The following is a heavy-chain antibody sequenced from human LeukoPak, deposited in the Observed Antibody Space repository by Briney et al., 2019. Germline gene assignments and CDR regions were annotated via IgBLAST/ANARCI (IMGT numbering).Heavy chain of an antibody. CDR3: ARGWGRGSSTSLDAFDI. Sequence: SETLSLTCTVSGGSISSYYWSWIRQPPGKGLEWIGYIYYSGSTNYNPSLKSRVIISVDTSKNQFSLKLSSVTAAVTAVYYCARGWGRGSSTSLDAFDIWGQGTMVTVSS. J-gene: IGHJ3*02. D-gene: IGHD2-2*01. CDR1: GGSISSYY. V-gene: IGHV4-59*01. CDR2: IYYSGST.